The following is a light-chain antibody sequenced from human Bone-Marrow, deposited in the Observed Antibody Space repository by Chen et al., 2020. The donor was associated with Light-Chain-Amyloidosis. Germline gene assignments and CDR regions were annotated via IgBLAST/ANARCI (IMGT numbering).Light chain of an antibody. J-gene: IGLJ3*02. CDR2: DDS. Sequence: SYVLTQPSSVSVAPGQTAPIACGGNNIGSTSVHWYQQTPGQAPLLVVYDDSDRPSGIPARWSGSNSGNTATLTISRVEAGDEADYYCQVWDRSSDRPVFGGGTKLTVL. V-gene: IGLV3-21*02. CDR1: NIGSTS. CDR3: QVWDRSSDRPV.